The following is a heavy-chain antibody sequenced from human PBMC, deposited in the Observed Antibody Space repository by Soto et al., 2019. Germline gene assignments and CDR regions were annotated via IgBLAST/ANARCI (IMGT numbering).Heavy chain of an antibody. CDR1: GFTFSSYG. CDR2: IWYDGSNK. V-gene: IGHV3-33*01. J-gene: IGHJ6*02. Sequence: GGSLRLSCAASGFTFSSYGMHWVRQAPGKGLEWVAVIWYDGSNKYYADSVKGRFTISRDNSKNTLYLQMNSLRAEDTAVYYCARAPGETIFGVVIMTYYGMDVWGQGTTVTVSS. CDR3: ARAPGETIFGVVIMTYYGMDV. D-gene: IGHD3-3*01.